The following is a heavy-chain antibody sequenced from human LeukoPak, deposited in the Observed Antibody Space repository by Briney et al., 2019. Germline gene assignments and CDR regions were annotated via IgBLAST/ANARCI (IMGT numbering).Heavy chain of an antibody. V-gene: IGHV3-21*01. CDR2: VSGLSSYT. CDR1: GFTFSDYD. Sequence: PGGSLRLSCSASGFTFSDYDMNWVRQAPGKGLEWVSSVSGLSSYTYYGESVKGRFSISRDNAKNSLYLQMNSLGAEDTATYYCGRAFPPLRTSSAGDLWGQGILVTVSS. J-gene: IGHJ4*02. D-gene: IGHD3-16*01. CDR3: GRAFPPLRTSSAGDL.